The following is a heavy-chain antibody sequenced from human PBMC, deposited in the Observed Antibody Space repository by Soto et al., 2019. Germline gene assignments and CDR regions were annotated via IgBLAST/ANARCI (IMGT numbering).Heavy chain of an antibody. CDR2: IFPLLAVV. V-gene: IGHV1-69*04. Sequence: QVHLVQSGAEMKKPGSSVKVSCKVSGGDLTNSGISWVRQAPGQGLEWMGGIFPLLAVVDYSQKFQGRVPITADESTTTAYMDLGSLRSEDAAGCLCAKADGAGVESWGQGTVVIVSS. D-gene: IGHD6-19*01. J-gene: IGHJ4*02. CDR3: AKADGAGVES. CDR1: GGDLTNSG.